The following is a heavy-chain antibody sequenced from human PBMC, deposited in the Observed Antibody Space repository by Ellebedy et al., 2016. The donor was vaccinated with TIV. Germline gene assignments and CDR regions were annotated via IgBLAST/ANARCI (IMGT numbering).Heavy chain of an antibody. V-gene: IGHV3-33*01. CDR1: GFTFSSYG. CDR3: ARRGETSCVGDCYSWGLDY. D-gene: IGHD2-21*02. J-gene: IGHJ4*02. CDR2: IWYDGSNK. Sequence: GGSLRLXCAASGFTFSSYGMHWVRQAPGKGLEWVAVIWYDGSNKYYADSVKGRFTISRDNSKNTLYLQMNSLRAEDTAVYFCARRGETSCVGDCYSWGLDYWGQGTLVTVTP.